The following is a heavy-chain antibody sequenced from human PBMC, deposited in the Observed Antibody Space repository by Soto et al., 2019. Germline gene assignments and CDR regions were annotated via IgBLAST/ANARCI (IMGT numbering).Heavy chain of an antibody. CDR1: GGSISSGDYY. V-gene: IGHV4-30-4*01. Sequence: SETRSLTCTVSGGSISSGDYYWSWIRQPPGKGLEWIGYIYYSGSTYYNPSLKSRVTISVDTSKNQFSLKLSSVTAADTAVYYCARFLYDSSGYYYDWFDPWGQGTLVTVSS. CDR2: IYYSGST. J-gene: IGHJ5*02. CDR3: ARFLYDSSGYYYDWFDP. D-gene: IGHD3-22*01.